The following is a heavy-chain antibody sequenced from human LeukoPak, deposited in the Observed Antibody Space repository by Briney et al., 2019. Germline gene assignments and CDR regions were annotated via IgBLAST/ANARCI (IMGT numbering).Heavy chain of an antibody. CDR3: AKDSGSSGWFSPFDY. J-gene: IGHJ4*02. D-gene: IGHD6-19*01. CDR2: ISWNSGSI. CDR1: GFTFDDYA. V-gene: IGHV3-9*01. Sequence: GGSLRLPCAASGFTFDDYAMHWVRQAPGKGLEWVSGISWNSGSIGYADSVKGRCTISRDNAKNSLYLQMNSLRAEDTALYYCAKDSGSSGWFSPFDYWGQGTLVTVSS.